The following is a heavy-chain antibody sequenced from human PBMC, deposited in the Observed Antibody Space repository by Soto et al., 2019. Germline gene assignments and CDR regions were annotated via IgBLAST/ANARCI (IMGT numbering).Heavy chain of an antibody. D-gene: IGHD5-18*01. V-gene: IGHV1-3*04. J-gene: IGHJ4*02. CDR2: INTGNANT. Sequence: QVQLVQSGAEVKKPGASVKVSCKVFGYTLTSDAMHWVRQVPGQRLEWMGWINTGNANTKYSQKFQDRVTITRDTSESTAYRELSSLRPEDTDVYYCARERLGRIHDYWGQGTLVIVSS. CDR3: ARERLGRIHDY. CDR1: GYTLTSDA.